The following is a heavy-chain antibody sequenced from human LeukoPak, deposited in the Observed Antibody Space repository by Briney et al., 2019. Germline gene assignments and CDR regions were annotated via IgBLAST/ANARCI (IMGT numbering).Heavy chain of an antibody. CDR2: ISGSGGST. V-gene: IGHV3-23*01. Sequence: GGSLRLSCAASGFTFSSYAMSWVRQAPGKGLEWVSAISGSGGSTYYADSVKGRFTISRDNSKNTLYLQMNSLRAEDTAVYYCARSSSYSDYYYYGMDVWGQGTTVTVSS. CDR3: ARSSSYSDYYYYGMDV. CDR1: GFTFSSYA. D-gene: IGHD6-13*01. J-gene: IGHJ6*02.